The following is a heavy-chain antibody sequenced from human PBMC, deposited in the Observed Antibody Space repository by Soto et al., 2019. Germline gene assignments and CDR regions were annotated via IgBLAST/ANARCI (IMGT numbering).Heavy chain of an antibody. CDR3: ARRPNWSGRRMDG. Sequence: PSANLSLTCEFSGGSFSGYYLILIRQPPGKGLEWIGEINHSGSTNYNPSLKSRVTISVDTSKNQFSLKLSSVTAADTAVDYCARRPNWSGRRMDGWGEGNTVTF. CDR1: GGSFSGYY. D-gene: IGHD3-3*01. J-gene: IGHJ6*02. CDR2: INHSGST. V-gene: IGHV4-34*01.